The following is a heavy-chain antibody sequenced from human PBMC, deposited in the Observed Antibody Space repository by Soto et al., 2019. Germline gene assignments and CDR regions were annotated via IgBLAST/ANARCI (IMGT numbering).Heavy chain of an antibody. J-gene: IGHJ5*02. CDR2: IYHSGST. CDR3: ASVGSDYDNSGYYLP. D-gene: IGHD3-22*01. CDR1: GGSVSISNW. V-gene: IGHV4-4*02. Sequence: SETLSLTCIVSGGSVSISNWWSWFRQPPVKGLEWIGEIYHSGSTTYNPSLKSRATISVDKSENQFSLRLKSVTAADTAVYYCASVGSDYDNSGYYLPWGPGTMVTVSS.